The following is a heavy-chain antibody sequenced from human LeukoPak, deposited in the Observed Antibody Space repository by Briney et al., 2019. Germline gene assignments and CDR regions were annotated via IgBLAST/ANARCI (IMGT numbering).Heavy chain of an antibody. D-gene: IGHD5-12*01. CDR2: MNSNSGNT. V-gene: IGHV1-8*01. CDR1: GYTFTSYD. J-gene: IGHJ4*02. CDR3: TRGRGIVATIVGYYFDY. Sequence: ASVKVSCKASGYTFTSYDINWVRQATGQGLEWMGWMNSNSGNTGYAQKFQGRVTMTRNTSISTAYMELSSLRSEDTAVYYCTRGRGIVATIVGYYFDYWGQGTLVNVSS.